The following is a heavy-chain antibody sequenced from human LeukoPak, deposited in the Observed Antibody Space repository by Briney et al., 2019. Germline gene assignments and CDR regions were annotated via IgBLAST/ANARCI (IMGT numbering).Heavy chain of an antibody. CDR3: ARDSLLNYYDSSGYPLRFDP. J-gene: IGHJ5*02. V-gene: IGHV1-69*05. CDR1: GGTFSSYA. Sequence: SVKVSCKASGGTFSSYAISWVRQAPGQGLEWMGGIIPIFGTANYAQKFQGRVTITTDESTSTAYMELSSLRSEDTAVYYCARDSLLNYYDSSGYPLRFDPWGQGTLVTVSS. CDR2: IIPIFGTA. D-gene: IGHD3-22*01.